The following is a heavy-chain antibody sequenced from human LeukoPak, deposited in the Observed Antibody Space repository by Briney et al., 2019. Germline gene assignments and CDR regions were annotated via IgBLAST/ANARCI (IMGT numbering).Heavy chain of an antibody. J-gene: IGHJ5*02. CDR3: ARSGGDDVVWSGLVGWFDP. Sequence: PGGSLRLSCAASRFTFSTNWMGWVRQAPGKGLEWVASITPAGSEKYYANYMKGRFTISRDSSKDTIYLQMNSLRVEDTAVYYCARSGGDDVVWSGLVGWFDPWGQGTLVTVSS. D-gene: IGHD3-3*01. V-gene: IGHV3-7*03. CDR2: ITPAGSEK. CDR1: RFTFSTNW.